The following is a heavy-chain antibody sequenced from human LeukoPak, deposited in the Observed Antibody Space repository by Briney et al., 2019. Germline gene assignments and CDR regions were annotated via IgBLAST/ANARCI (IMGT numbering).Heavy chain of an antibody. Sequence: SGPTLVKPTQTLTLTCTFSGFSLSTSGVGVGWIRQPPGKAMEWVALIYWDDDKRYSSSLKSRLTITKDNSKNQVVLTMTNMDPVDTATYYCAHSLTEDYYDSSGFPFAPWGQGTLVTVSS. D-gene: IGHD3-22*01. CDR1: GFSLSTSGVG. V-gene: IGHV2-5*02. CDR3: AHSLTEDYYDSSGFPFAP. J-gene: IGHJ5*02. CDR2: IYWDDDK.